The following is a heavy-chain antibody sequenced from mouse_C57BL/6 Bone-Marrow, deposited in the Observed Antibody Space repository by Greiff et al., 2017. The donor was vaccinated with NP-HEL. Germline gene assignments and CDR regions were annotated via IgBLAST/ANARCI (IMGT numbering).Heavy chain of an antibody. D-gene: IGHD1-1*01. V-gene: IGHV1-78*01. Sequence: VQLVESDAELVKPGASVKISCKVSGYTFTDHTIHWMKQRPEQGLAWIGYIYPRDGSTKYNEKFKGKATLTADKSSSTAYMQLNSLTSEDSAVYFCARDYYGSSPYFDYWGQGTTLTVSS. CDR2: IYPRDGST. CDR1: GYTFTDHT. CDR3: ARDYYGSSPYFDY. J-gene: IGHJ2*01.